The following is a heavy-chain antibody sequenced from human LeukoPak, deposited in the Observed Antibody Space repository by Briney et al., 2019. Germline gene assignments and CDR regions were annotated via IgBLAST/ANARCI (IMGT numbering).Heavy chain of an antibody. D-gene: IGHD2-15*01. CDR1: GFTFSSFA. CDR2: ISDSGGST. CDR3: AKSHSVAQRGYFDY. Sequence: QPGGSLRLSCAASGFTFSSFAMTWVRQAPGKGLEWVSTISDSGGSTYYADSVKGRFTNSRDNSKDTLYVQMNNLRAEDAAVYYCAKSHSVAQRGYFDYWGQGTLVTVSS. V-gene: IGHV3-23*01. J-gene: IGHJ4*02.